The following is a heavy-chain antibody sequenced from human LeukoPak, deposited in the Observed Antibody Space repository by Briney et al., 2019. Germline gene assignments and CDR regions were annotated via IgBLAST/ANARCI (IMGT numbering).Heavy chain of an antibody. J-gene: IGHJ6*03. CDR2: IYYSGST. V-gene: IGHV4-59*12. CDR3: ARVDRVYYYYYMDV. Sequence: PSETLSLTCTVSGGSISTYYWSWIRQPPGKGLEWIGYIYYSGSTSYNPSLKSRVTISVDTSKNQVSLKLSSVTAADTAVYYCARVDRVYYYYYMDVWGKGTTVTVSS. D-gene: IGHD1-14*01. CDR1: GGSISTYY.